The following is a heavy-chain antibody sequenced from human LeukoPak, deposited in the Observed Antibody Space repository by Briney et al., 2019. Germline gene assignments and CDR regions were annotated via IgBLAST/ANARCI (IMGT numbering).Heavy chain of an antibody. CDR2: ISSSSDHI. D-gene: IGHD2-2*01. CDR3: ARGVVPAAFDY. V-gene: IGHV3-21*01. Sequence: GGSLRLSCAASGFTFSSYAMSWVRQAPGKGLEWVSSISSSSDHIAYADSVKGRFTISRDNAKNALYLQVNSLRAEDTAVYYCARGVVPAAFDYWGQGTLVTVSS. J-gene: IGHJ4*02. CDR1: GFTFSSYA.